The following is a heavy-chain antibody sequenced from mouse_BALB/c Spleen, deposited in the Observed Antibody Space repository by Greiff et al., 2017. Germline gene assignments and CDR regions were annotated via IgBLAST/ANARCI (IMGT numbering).Heavy chain of an antibody. D-gene: IGHD1-1*01. CDR2: ISYSGST. Sequence: EVKLMESGPGLVKPSQSLSLTCTVTGYSITSDYAWNWIRQFPGNKLEWMGYISYSGSTSYNPSLKSRISITRDTSKNQFFLQLNSVTTEDTATYYCARSVVARAMDYWGQGTSVTVSS. J-gene: IGHJ4*01. V-gene: IGHV3-2*02. CDR1: GYSITSDYA. CDR3: ARSVVARAMDY.